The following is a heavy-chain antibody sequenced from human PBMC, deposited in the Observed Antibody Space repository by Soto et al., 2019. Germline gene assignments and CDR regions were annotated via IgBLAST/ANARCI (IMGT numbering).Heavy chain of an antibody. D-gene: IGHD2-2*01. J-gene: IGHJ5*02. Sequence: QVQLQESGPGLVKPSQTLSLTCTVSGGSISSGGYYWSWIRQHPGKGLEWIGYIYYSGSTYYNPSLKSRLTISVDTSKNQFSLKLSSVTAADTAVYYCAIGAGDLDNDCSSTSFYVNWFDPWGQGTLVTVSS. CDR1: GGSISSGGYY. CDR2: IYYSGST. V-gene: IGHV4-31*03. CDR3: AIGAGDLDNDCSSTSFYVNWFDP.